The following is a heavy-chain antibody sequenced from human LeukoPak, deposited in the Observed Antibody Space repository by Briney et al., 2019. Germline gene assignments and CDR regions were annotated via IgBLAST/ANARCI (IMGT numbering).Heavy chain of an antibody. V-gene: IGHV1-2*02. CDR1: GYTFTGYY. J-gene: IGHJ5*02. D-gene: IGHD3-3*01. Sequence: GASVKVSCKASGYTFTGYYMHWVRQAPGQGLEWMGWINPNSGGTNYAQKFQGGVTMTRDTSISTAYMELSRLRSDDTAVYYCARDGRSYYDFWSGYYTWGQGTLVTVSS. CDR3: ARDGRSYYDFWSGYYT. CDR2: INPNSGGT.